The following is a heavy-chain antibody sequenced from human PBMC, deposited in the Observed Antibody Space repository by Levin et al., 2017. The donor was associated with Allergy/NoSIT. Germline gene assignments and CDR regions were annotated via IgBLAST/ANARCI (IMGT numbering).Heavy chain of an antibody. J-gene: IGHJ5*01. CDR1: GFTFSSFN. V-gene: IGHV3-21*06. D-gene: IGHD3-22*01. CDR3: AKDSGSHYDSGRGYLDS. Sequence: GGSLRLSCAASGFTFSSFNMNWVRQAPGKGLEWVSSISSDSSYIYDADSVRGRFSIFRDNAENSLFLQMNSLRAEDTAVYYCAKDSGSHYDSGRGYLDSWGQGTLVTVSS. CDR2: ISSDSSYI.